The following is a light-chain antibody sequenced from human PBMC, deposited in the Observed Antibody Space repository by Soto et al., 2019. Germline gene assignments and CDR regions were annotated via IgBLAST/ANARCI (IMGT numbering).Light chain of an antibody. CDR3: QQAKSFPSLT. CDR1: QGIGSW. V-gene: IGKV1-12*02. Sequence: DIQMTQSPSSVSASEGDRVTITCRASQGIGSWLAWYQQKPGQAPKLLIYAASNLQSGVPSRFSGSGSGTDFTLTITRLQPEDFATSYCQQAKSFPSLTFGGGTKVEIK. J-gene: IGKJ4*01. CDR2: AAS.